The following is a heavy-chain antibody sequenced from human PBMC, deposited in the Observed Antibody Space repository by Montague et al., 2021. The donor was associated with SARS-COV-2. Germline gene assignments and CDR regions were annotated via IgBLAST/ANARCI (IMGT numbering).Heavy chain of an antibody. CDR2: IYYSGST. D-gene: IGHD6-19*01. J-gene: IGHJ4*02. CDR1: GGSISSSSYY. V-gene: IGHV4-39*01. Sequence: SETLSLTCTVSGGSISSSSYYWGWIRQPPGKGLEWIGSIYYSGSTYYNPSLKSRVTISVDTSENRFSLKLSSVTAADTAVYYCARYSRGWRVGGIDYWGQGTLVTVSS. CDR3: ARYSRGWRVGGIDY.